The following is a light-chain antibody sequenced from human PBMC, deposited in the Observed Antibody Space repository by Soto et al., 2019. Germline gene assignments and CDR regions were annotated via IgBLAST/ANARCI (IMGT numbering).Light chain of an antibody. Sequence: IVLTQSPAPLSLSLGERATLSRRASQSIGSYLAWYQHKLGQPPRLLIYDASNRATGIPARFSGSGSGTDFTLTISSLEPEDFAVYYCQQRSTWPPFSFGPGTKVDIK. CDR1: QSIGSY. V-gene: IGKV3-11*01. J-gene: IGKJ3*01. CDR3: QQRSTWPPFS. CDR2: DAS.